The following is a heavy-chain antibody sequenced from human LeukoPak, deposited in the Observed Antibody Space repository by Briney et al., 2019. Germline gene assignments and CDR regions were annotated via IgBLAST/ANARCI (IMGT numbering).Heavy chain of an antibody. Sequence: PSETLSLTCIVSGGSISSYYWSWIRQPAGKGLEWIGRISTSGSTNYNPSLTSRVTMSVDQSKNQFSLNLNSVTAADTAVYFCARVNSSGSFHDYWGQGARVTVSS. J-gene: IGHJ4*02. V-gene: IGHV4-4*07. CDR3: ARVNSSGSFHDY. CDR2: ISTSGST. CDR1: GGSISSYY. D-gene: IGHD3-22*01.